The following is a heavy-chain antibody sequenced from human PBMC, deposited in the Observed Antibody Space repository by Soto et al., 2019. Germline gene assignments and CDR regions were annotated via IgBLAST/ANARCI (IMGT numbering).Heavy chain of an antibody. Sequence: QVQLQESGPGLVKPSETLSLTRTVSGGSISSYYWSWIRQPQGKGLEWIGYIYYSGSTNYNPSLKSRVTISVDTSKNQFSLKLSSVTAADTAVYYCAREGLTGTIGLYYYYGMDGWGQGTTVTVSS. D-gene: IGHD1-7*01. J-gene: IGHJ6*02. V-gene: IGHV4-59*01. CDR3: AREGLTGTIGLYYYYGMDG. CDR2: IYYSGST. CDR1: GGSISSYY.